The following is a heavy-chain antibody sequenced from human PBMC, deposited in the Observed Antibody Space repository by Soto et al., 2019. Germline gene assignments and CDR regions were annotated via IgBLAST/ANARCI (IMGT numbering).Heavy chain of an antibody. CDR1: KITFRTST. V-gene: IGHV3-74*01. Sequence: QAGGSLRLSCSASKITFRTSTMHWVRQAPGKGLVWVSRINTDGTRTNYADSVKGRFTISRDNAKNTLYLQMNGLRAEDTAVYYCASLPRDYQGYWGQGTLVTVSS. D-gene: IGHD4-17*01. CDR2: INTDGTRT. J-gene: IGHJ4*02. CDR3: ASLPRDYQGY.